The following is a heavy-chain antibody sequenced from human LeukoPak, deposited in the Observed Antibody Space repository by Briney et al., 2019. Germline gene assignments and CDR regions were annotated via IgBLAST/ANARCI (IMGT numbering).Heavy chain of an antibody. CDR1: GFTFSNYW. CDR2: INSDGSGT. V-gene: IGHV3-74*01. CDR3: ARGVGNWFDP. J-gene: IGHJ5*02. Sequence: GGSLRLSCAASGFTFSNYWMHWVRQAPGKGLVWVSRINSDGSGTTDSVKGRFTISRDNAKNMLYLQMNSLRAEDTAVYYCARGVGNWFDPWGQGTPVTVSS.